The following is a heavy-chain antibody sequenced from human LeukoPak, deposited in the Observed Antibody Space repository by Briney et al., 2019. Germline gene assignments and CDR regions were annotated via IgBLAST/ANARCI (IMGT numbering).Heavy chain of an antibody. J-gene: IGHJ4*02. V-gene: IGHV3-23*01. CDR1: GFTFSDYA. CDR3: ARDQYCSGGSCYVGYFDY. CDR2: LSDGGSIT. D-gene: IGHD2-15*01. Sequence: GGTLRLSCAASGFTFSDYAMSWVRQAPGKGLEWVSTLSDGGSITYYADSVKSRFTISRDNSKNTLFLQMNSLRAEDTAVYYCARDQYCSGGSCYVGYFDYWGQGTLVTVSS.